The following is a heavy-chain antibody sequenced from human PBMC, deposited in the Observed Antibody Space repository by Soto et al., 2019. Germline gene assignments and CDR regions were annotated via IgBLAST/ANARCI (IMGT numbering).Heavy chain of an antibody. CDR1: GFTFSSYW. CDR3: ARGGPYYDILTGYYR. Sequence: PGGSLRLSCAASGFTFSSYWMSWVRQAPGKGLEWVANIKQDGSEKYYVDSVKGRFTISRDNTKNSLYLQMNSLRAEDTAVYYCARGGPYYDILTGYYRWGQGTLVTVSS. D-gene: IGHD3-9*01. J-gene: IGHJ5*02. V-gene: IGHV3-7*05. CDR2: IKQDGSEK.